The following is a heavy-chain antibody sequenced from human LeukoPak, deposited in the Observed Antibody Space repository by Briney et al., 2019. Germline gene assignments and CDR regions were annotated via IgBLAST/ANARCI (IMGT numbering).Heavy chain of an antibody. J-gene: IGHJ6*03. CDR2: ISYDGNNK. Sequence: PGGSLRLSCAASGFTFSSYWMSWVRQAPGKGLEWVAVISYDGNNKYYADSVKGRFTISRDSSKNTLYLQLNSLRAEDTAVYYCARGPLSTAMVNIPYYYYMDVWGKGTTVTVSS. CDR1: GFTFSSYW. CDR3: ARGPLSTAMVNIPYYYYMDV. V-gene: IGHV3-30-3*01. D-gene: IGHD5-18*01.